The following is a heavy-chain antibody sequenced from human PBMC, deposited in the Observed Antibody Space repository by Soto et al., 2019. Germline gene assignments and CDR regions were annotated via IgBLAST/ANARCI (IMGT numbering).Heavy chain of an antibody. CDR3: AKGEVRGIIPSYFDY. J-gene: IGHJ4*02. Sequence: PGRSLRLSCAGSGFTFRWFGMNWVRQATGKGLEWVARISNDGSNEYYVDSVKGRFTISRDNSKNTLYLQMDSLRAEDTAVYYCAKGEVRGIIPSYFDYWGLGTLVTVSS. V-gene: IGHV3-30*18. CDR2: ISNDGSNE. CDR1: GFTFRWFG. D-gene: IGHD3-10*01.